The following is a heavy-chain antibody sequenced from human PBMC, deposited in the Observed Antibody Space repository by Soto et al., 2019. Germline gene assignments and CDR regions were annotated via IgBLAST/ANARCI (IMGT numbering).Heavy chain of an antibody. Sequence: VQLVQSGAEVKKPGASVKVSCKASGYTFTSYGISWVRQAPGQGLEWMGGISAYNGNTNYAQKLQGRVTMTTDTSTSTAYMELRSLRYDDTAVYYCARNVWGGNYRGCIDYWGQGTLVTVSS. CDR1: GYTFTSYG. CDR2: ISAYNGNT. V-gene: IGHV1-18*01. J-gene: IGHJ4*02. CDR3: ARNVWGGNYRGCIDY. D-gene: IGHD4-4*01.